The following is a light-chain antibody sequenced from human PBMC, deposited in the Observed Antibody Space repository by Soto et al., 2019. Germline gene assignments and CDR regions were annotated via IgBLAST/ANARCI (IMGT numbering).Light chain of an antibody. CDR3: QQYGSLWT. V-gene: IGKV3-20*01. J-gene: IGKJ1*01. CDR2: GAS. CDR1: QSVSSSY. Sequence: EIVLTQSPGTLSLSPGERATLSCRASQSVSSSYLAWYQQKPGQAPRLHIYGASSRATGIPDRFSGSGSGTDFTLTISRLEPEDFAVYYCQQYGSLWTFGQGTKVEIK.